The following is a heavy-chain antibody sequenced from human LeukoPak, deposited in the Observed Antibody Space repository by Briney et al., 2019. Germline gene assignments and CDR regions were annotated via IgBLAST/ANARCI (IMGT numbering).Heavy chain of an antibody. CDR2: IYYSGST. V-gene: IGHV4-59*01. J-gene: IGHJ2*01. CDR3: ARSVVTLYWYFDL. Sequence: SETLSLTCTVSGGSISGYYYNWIRQPPGKGLEWIGYIYYSGSTNYNPSLKSRVTISLDTSKNQFSLKLSSVTTADTAVYYCARSVVTLYWYFDLWGRGTLITVSS. D-gene: IGHD4-23*01. CDR1: GGSISGYY.